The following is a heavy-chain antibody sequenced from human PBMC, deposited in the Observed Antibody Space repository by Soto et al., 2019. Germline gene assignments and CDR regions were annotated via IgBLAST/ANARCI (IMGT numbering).Heavy chain of an antibody. CDR3: AKDGKIAAAGTWVKYFDY. Sequence: PGGSLRLSCAASGFTFSSYAMSWVRQAPGKGLEWVSAISVSGDKTYYADSVKGRFTISRDNSKNTLYLQMNSLRAEDTAVYYCAKDGKIAAAGTWVKYFDYWGQGTLVTVSS. V-gene: IGHV3-23*01. CDR2: ISVSGDKT. J-gene: IGHJ4*02. CDR1: GFTFSSYA. D-gene: IGHD6-13*01.